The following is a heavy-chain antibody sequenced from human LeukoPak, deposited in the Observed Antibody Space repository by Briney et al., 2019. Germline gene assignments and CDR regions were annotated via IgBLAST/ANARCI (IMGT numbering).Heavy chain of an antibody. Sequence: SETLSLTCTVSGGSISSGGYYWTWIRQPAGKGLEWIGRIYTSGSTNYNPSLKSRVTISVDRSKNQFSLKLSSVTAADTAVYYCARDGSIRGYYYGMDVWGQGTTVTVSS. CDR3: ARDGSIRGYYYGMDV. V-gene: IGHV4-61*02. CDR2: IYTSGST. CDR1: GGSISSGGYY. D-gene: IGHD1-26*01. J-gene: IGHJ6*02.